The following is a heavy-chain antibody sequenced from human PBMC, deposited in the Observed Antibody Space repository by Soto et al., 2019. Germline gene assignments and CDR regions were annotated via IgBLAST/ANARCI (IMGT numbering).Heavy chain of an antibody. V-gene: IGHV3-23*01. CDR2: ISGSGGST. Sequence: GGSLRLSCAASGFTFSSYAMSWVRQAPGKGLEWVSAISGSGGSTYYADSVKGRFTISRDNSKNTLYLQMNSLRAEDTAVYYCARGYSHHPNPPYYYMDVWGKGTTVTVYS. CDR3: ARGYSHHPNPPYYYMDV. J-gene: IGHJ6*03. D-gene: IGHD4-4*01. CDR1: GFTFSSYA.